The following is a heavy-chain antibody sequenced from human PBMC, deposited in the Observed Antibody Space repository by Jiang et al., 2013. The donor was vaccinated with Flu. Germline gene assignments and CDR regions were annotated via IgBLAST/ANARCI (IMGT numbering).Heavy chain of an antibody. CDR2: IYYSGST. D-gene: IGHD3-16*01. J-gene: IGHJ4*02. CDR1: GGSISSSSYY. Sequence: GLVKPSETLSLTCTVSGGSISSSSYYWGWIRQPPGKGLEWIGSIYYSGSTYYNPSLKSRVTISVDTSKNQFSLKLSSVTAADTAVYYCARQHPPYSGGWYFDYWGQGTLVTVSS. CDR3: ARQHPPYSGGWYFDY. V-gene: IGHV4-39*01.